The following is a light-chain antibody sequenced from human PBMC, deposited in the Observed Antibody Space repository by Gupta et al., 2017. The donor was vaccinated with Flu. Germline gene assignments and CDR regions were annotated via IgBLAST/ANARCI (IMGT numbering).Light chain of an antibody. CDR2: AAS. Sequence: DIQMTQSPSSLSASVGDRVTITCRASQSISSYLNWYQQKPGKAPKLLIYAASSSQSGLPSRFSGSASATDFTLTISMLPPEDFATYYCQQSYSTRYSFGQGTKLEIK. V-gene: IGKV1-39*01. CDR3: QQSYSTRYS. CDR1: QSISSY. J-gene: IGKJ2*03.